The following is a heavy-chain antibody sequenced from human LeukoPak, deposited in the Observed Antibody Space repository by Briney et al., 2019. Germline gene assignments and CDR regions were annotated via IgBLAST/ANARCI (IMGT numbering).Heavy chain of an antibody. CDR1: GYTFTSYG. Sequence: GASVKVSCKASGYTFTSYGISWVRQAPGQGLEWMGWISAYNGNTNYAQKLQGRVTMTTDTSTSTAYMELRSLRSDDTAVYYCARELSIFGVVIGPHDAFDIWGQGTMVTVSS. CDR2: ISAYNGNT. J-gene: IGHJ3*02. D-gene: IGHD3-3*01. CDR3: ARELSIFGVVIGPHDAFDI. V-gene: IGHV1-18*01.